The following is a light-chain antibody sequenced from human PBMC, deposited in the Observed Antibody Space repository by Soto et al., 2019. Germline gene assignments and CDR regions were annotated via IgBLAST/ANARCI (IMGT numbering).Light chain of an antibody. V-gene: IGKV3-15*01. CDR1: QSVSSN. Sequence: EMVMTQSPATLSVSPGERATLSCRASQSVSSNLAWYQQKPGQAPRLLIYGASTRATGIPARFSGSGSGTEFTLTISSLQPEDAATYYCQQSYSMPPWTFGQGTKVQIK. CDR3: QQSYSMPPWT. J-gene: IGKJ1*01. CDR2: GAS.